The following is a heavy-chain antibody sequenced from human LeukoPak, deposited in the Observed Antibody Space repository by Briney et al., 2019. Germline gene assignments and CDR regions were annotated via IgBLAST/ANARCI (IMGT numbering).Heavy chain of an antibody. CDR2: INPNSGGT. V-gene: IGHV1-2*02. CDR3: ARETRYSYGYPFDY. D-gene: IGHD5-18*01. CDR1: GYTFTGYY. Sequence: ASVKVSCKASGYTFTGYYMHWVRQAPGQGLEWMGWINPNSGGTNYAQKFQGRVAMTRDTSISTAYMELSRLRSDDTAVYYCARETRYSYGYPFDYWGQGTLATVSS. J-gene: IGHJ4*02.